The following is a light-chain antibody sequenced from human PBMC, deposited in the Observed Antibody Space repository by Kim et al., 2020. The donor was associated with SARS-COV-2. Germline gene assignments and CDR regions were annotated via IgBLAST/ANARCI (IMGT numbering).Light chain of an antibody. Sequence: DIQMTQSPSTLSASVGDRVTITCRASQSISSWLAWYQQKPGKAPNLLIYDASSLESGVPSRFSGYGSGTEFTLTISSLQADDSATYYCQQYNSYSWTFGQGTKVDIK. CDR1: QSISSW. J-gene: IGKJ1*01. V-gene: IGKV1-5*01. CDR3: QQYNSYSWT. CDR2: DAS.